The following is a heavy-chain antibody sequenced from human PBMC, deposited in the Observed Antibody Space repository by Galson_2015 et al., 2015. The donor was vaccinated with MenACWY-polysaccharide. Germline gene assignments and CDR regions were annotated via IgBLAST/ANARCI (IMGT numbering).Heavy chain of an antibody. J-gene: IGHJ4*02. D-gene: IGHD1-7*01. CDR2: MYSGGST. V-gene: IGHV3-66*02. CDR1: GFTVSDNY. Sequence: SLRLSCAVSGFTVSDNYMSWVRQAPGKGLEWVSVMYSGGSTYYADSVKGRFTISRDKSKNTLYLQMNSLRAEDTAVYYCASLGRYNWYYKGAADYWGQGTLVTVSS. CDR3: ASLGRYNWYYKGAADY.